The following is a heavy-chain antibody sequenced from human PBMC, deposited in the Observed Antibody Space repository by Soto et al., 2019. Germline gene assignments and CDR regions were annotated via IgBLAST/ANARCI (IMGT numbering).Heavy chain of an antibody. J-gene: IGHJ6*02. Sequence: QVQLQESGPGLVKPSENLSLTCTVSDGSIGSYYWSWIRQPPGKGLEWIGYVSHSGSTNYNPSLKSRVTISLDTSKNQFSLRLSSVTAADTAVYYCAREGTTVDSYYYYGLDVWGQGTTVTVSS. CDR2: VSHSGST. CDR3: AREGTTVDSYYYYGLDV. D-gene: IGHD1-1*01. V-gene: IGHV4-59*01. CDR1: DGSIGSYY.